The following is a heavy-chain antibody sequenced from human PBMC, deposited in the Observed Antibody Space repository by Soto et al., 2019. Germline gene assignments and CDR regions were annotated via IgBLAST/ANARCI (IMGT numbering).Heavy chain of an antibody. D-gene: IGHD6-25*01. Sequence: SETLSLTCTVSGGSLSSYYWTWIRQSPGKGLEWIGYVYFSGNTNYNPSLQSRVTISIDTSKNQFSLRLASVTAADTAFYYCGSVRPSGYVLSWGQGTVVTVSS. J-gene: IGHJ5*02. CDR2: VYFSGNT. V-gene: IGHV4-59*01. CDR1: GGSLSSYY. CDR3: GSVRPSGYVLS.